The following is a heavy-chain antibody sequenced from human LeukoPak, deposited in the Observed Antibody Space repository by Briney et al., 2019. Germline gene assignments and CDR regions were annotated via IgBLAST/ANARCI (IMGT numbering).Heavy chain of an antibody. CDR2: IYHSGST. CDR3: ASGSYSPAYYYMDV. V-gene: IGHV4-38-2*02. D-gene: IGHD1-26*01. J-gene: IGHJ6*03. CDR1: GYSISSGYY. Sequence: SETLSLTCTVSGYSISSGYYRGWIRQPPGKGLEWIGSIYHSGSTYYNPSLKSRVTISVDTSKNQFSLKLSSVTAADTAVYYCASGSYSPAYYYMDVWAKGTTVTVSS.